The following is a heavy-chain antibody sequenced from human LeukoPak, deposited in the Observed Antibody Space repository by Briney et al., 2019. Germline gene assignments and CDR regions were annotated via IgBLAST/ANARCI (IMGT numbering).Heavy chain of an antibody. J-gene: IGHJ3*02. V-gene: IGHV4-34*01. CDR3: ASRDSSGHAI. Sequence: SETLSLTCAVYGGSFSGYYWSWIRQPPGKGLEWIGEINHSGSTNYNPSLRSRVTISVDTSKNQFSLKLSSATAADTAVYYCASRDSSGHAIWGQGTMVTVSS. D-gene: IGHD3-22*01. CDR1: GGSFSGYY. CDR2: INHSGST.